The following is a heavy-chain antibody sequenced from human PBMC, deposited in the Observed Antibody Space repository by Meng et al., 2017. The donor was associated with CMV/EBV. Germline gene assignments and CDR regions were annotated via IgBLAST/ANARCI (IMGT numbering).Heavy chain of an antibody. J-gene: IGHJ6*02. V-gene: IGHV3-11*04. CDR2: ISSSGLSI. CDR1: GFTFSDYY. CDR3: ARDLPYDFWSGYYRYYYYGMDV. Sequence: LSLTCAASGFTFSDYYMTWIRQAPGKGLEWVSSISSSGLSIYYADSLKGRFTISRDNTKNSLYLQMNGLRAEDTAVYYCARDLPYDFWSGYYRYYYYGMDVWGQGTTVTVSS. D-gene: IGHD3-3*01.